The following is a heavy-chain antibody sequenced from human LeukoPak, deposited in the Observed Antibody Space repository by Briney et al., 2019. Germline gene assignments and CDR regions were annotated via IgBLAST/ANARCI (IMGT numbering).Heavy chain of an antibody. Sequence: PGGSLRLSCAASGFTFSSYGMHWVRQAPGKGLEWVAVIWYDGSNKYYADSVKGRFTISRDNSKNTLYLQMNNLRAENTAVYYCARDRSSGYFPGPYYYGMDVWGQGTTVTVSS. D-gene: IGHD3-22*01. V-gene: IGHV3-33*01. CDR1: GFTFSSYG. CDR2: IWYDGSNK. J-gene: IGHJ6*02. CDR3: ARDRSSGYFPGPYYYGMDV.